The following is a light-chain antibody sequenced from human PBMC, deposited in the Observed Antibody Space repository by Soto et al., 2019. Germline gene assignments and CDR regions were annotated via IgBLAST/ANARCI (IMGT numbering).Light chain of an antibody. CDR2: AAS. CDR3: QQSYNTPWT. CDR1: QSIGRN. J-gene: IGKJ1*01. V-gene: IGKV1-39*01. Sequence: DIQMTQSPSSLTASVRDRVTITCRSSQSIGRNLNWYLQKPGKAPKLLVYAASHLQSGVPSRFSGGGSGTAFTLTISSLQPEDSATYYCQQSYNTPWTFGQGTKVDI.